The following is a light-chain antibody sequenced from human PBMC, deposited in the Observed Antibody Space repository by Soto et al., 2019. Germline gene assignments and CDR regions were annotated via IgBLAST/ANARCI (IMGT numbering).Light chain of an antibody. CDR2: AAS. CDR3: QQYHTWPVT. CDR1: QGISSY. J-gene: IGKJ4*01. V-gene: IGKV1-9*01. Sequence: IQLTQSPSFLSASVGDRVTITCRASQGISSYLAWYQQKPGKAPNLLIYAASTLQSGVPSRFSGSESGTEFTLTISSLQPEDFATYYCQQYHTWPVTFGGGTKVDIK.